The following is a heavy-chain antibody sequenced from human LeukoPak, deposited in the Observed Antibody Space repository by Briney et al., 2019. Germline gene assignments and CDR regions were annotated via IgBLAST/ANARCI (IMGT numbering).Heavy chain of an antibody. CDR1: GGTFSSYA. CDR2: ISAYNGNT. CDR3: ARWVVRYFDWSYYFDY. J-gene: IGHJ4*02. Sequence: GASVKVSCKASGGTFSSYAISWVRQAPGQGLEWMGWISAYNGNTNYAQKLQGRVTMTTDTSTSTAYMELRSLRSDDTAVYYCARWVVRYFDWSYYFDYWGQGTLVTVSS. D-gene: IGHD3-9*01. V-gene: IGHV1-18*01.